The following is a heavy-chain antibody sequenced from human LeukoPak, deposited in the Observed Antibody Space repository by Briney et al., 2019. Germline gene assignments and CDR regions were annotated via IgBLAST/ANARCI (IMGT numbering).Heavy chain of an antibody. Sequence: PSETLSPTCTVSGGSISSYYWSWIRQPPGKGLEWIGYIYYSGSTNYNPSLKSRVTISVDTSKNQFSLKLSSVTAADTAVYYCARVEGWTTPTGFHYYGMDVWGQGTTVTVSS. V-gene: IGHV4-59*01. D-gene: IGHD4-17*01. J-gene: IGHJ6*02. CDR2: IYYSGST. CDR1: GGSISSYY. CDR3: ARVEGWTTPTGFHYYGMDV.